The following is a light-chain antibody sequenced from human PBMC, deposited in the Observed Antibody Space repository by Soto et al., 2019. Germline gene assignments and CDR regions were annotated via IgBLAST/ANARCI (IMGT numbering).Light chain of an antibody. J-gene: IGKJ1*01. CDR1: QSVSSSY. CDR3: QQYGSSWT. CDR2: GAS. Sequence: EIVLTQSPGTLSWSPGERATLSCRASQSVSSSYLAWYQQKPGQAPRLLIYGASSRATGIPDRFSGSGSGTDFTLTISRLEPEDFAVYYCQQYGSSWTFDQGTKVEIK. V-gene: IGKV3-20*01.